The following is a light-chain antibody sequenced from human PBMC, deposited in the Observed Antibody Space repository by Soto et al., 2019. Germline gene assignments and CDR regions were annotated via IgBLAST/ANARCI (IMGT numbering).Light chain of an antibody. CDR3: CSYAGSYNVV. CDR2: DVC. Sequence: QSALTQPRSVSGSPGQSVTISCTGTSSDVGGYNDVSWYQQHPGKAPKLMIYDVCKRPSGVPDRFSGSKSGYTASLTISGLQAEDEADYYCCSYAGSYNVVFGGGTKLTVL. V-gene: IGLV2-11*01. J-gene: IGLJ2*01. CDR1: SSDVGGYND.